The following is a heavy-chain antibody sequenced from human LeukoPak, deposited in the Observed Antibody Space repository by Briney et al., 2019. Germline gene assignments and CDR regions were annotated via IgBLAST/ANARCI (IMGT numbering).Heavy chain of an antibody. D-gene: IGHD6-13*01. J-gene: IGHJ4*02. V-gene: IGHV4-59*12. CDR2: IYYSGST. Sequence: PSETLSLTCTVSGGSISSYYWSWIRQPPGKGLEWIGYIYYSGSTNYNPSLKSRVSVSIDTSKSQFSLKLSSVTAADTAVYYCAREVPHSSSGRYYFDYWGQGTLVTVSS. CDR3: AREVPHSSSGRYYFDY. CDR1: GGSISSYY.